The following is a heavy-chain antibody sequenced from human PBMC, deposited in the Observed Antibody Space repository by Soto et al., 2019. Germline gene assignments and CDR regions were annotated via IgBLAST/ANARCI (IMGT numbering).Heavy chain of an antibody. J-gene: IGHJ4*02. CDR2: ISGSGGST. D-gene: IGHD2-15*01. V-gene: IGHV3-23*01. CDR1: GFTFSSYA. Sequence: GGSLRLSCAASGFTFSSYAMSWVRQAPGKGLEWVSAISGSGGSTYYADSVKGRFTISRDNSKNTLYLQMNSLRAEDTAVYYCAKDSVGVVVVAATPSCFDYWGQGTLVTVSS. CDR3: AKDSVGVVVVAATPSCFDY.